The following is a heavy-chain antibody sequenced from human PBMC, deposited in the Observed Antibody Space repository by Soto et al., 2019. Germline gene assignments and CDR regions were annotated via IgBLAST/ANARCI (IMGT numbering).Heavy chain of an antibody. CDR2: MYYSGSA. J-gene: IGHJ4*02. Sequence: SETLSLTCTVSGGFISRSSYYWGWIRQPPGKGLEWIGSMYYSGSAYYNPSLKSRVTISVDTSKNQFSLKLSSVTAADTAVYYCARHDSSGYYADYWGQGTLVTVSS. CDR1: GGFISRSSYY. CDR3: ARHDSSGYYADY. D-gene: IGHD3-22*01. V-gene: IGHV4-39*01.